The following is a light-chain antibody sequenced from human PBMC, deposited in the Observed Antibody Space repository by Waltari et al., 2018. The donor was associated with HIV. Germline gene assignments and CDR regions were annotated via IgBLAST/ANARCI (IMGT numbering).Light chain of an antibody. V-gene: IGKV4-1*01. CDR3: QQYYSTPIT. CDR2: WAS. CDR1: QSLIYSSDNENY. J-gene: IGKJ5*01. Sequence: IVMTQSPDSLAVSLGAPAPINCKSNQSLIYSSDNENYLAWYQQKPGQPPKLLIYWASTRESGVPDRFSGSGSGTDFTLTISSLQAEDVAVYYCQQYYSTPITFGQGTRLEIK.